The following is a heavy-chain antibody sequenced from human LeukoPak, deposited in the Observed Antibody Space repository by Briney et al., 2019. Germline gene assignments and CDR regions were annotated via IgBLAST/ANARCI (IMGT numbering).Heavy chain of an antibody. J-gene: IGHJ6*02. D-gene: IGHD2-21*02. CDR3: ASVTLGYGMDV. Sequence: GAPLKIPSRVSVYSFTSYWIAGVRQTPAKGLEWVGISYLDDSNTRYSPSFQGQVTISADKSITAAYVPWSSLKASDTAMYYCASVTLGYGMDVWGQGTTVTVSS. V-gene: IGHV5-51*01. CDR2: SYLDDSNT. CDR1: VYSFTSYW.